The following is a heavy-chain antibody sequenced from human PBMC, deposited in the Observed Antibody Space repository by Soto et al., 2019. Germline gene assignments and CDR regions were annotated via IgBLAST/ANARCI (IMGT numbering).Heavy chain of an antibody. Sequence: GGSLRLSCAASGFTFSSYGMHWVRQAPGKGLEGVAVISYDGSIKDYADSVKGRFTISRDNSKNTLYLQMNSLRAEDTAVYYCAKEFGGGRPRVWGYYFDYWGQGTLVTVSS. J-gene: IGHJ4*02. CDR1: GFTFSSYG. V-gene: IGHV3-30*18. CDR2: ISYDGSIK. CDR3: AKEFGGGRPRVWGYYFDY. D-gene: IGHD2-21*01.